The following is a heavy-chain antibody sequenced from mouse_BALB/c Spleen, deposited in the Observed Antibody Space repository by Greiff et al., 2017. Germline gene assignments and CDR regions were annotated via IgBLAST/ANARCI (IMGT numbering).Heavy chain of an antibody. D-gene: IGHD2-14*01. V-gene: IGHV1S126*01. CDR3: ARGNYRYDGFAY. CDR1: GYSFTSYW. Sequence: VKLMESGPQLVRPGASVKISCKASGYSFTSYWMHWVKQRPGQGLEWIGMIDPSDSETRLNQKFKDKATLTVDKSSSTAYMQLSSPTSEDSAVYYCARGNYRYDGFAYWGQGTLVTVSA. CDR2: IDPSDSET. J-gene: IGHJ3*01.